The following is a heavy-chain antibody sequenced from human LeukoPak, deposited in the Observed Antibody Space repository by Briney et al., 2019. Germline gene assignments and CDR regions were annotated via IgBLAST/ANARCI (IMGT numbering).Heavy chain of an antibody. Sequence: GRSLRLSCAASGFTFSNYGMHWVRQAPGKGLEWVAVISYDGSNKYYADSVKGRFTISRDNSKNTLYLQMNSLRAEDTAVYYCAKVGVAGGYYWFDPWGQGTLVTVSS. J-gene: IGHJ5*02. CDR1: GFTFSNYG. D-gene: IGHD6-19*01. CDR2: ISYDGSNK. V-gene: IGHV3-30*18. CDR3: AKVGVAGGYYWFDP.